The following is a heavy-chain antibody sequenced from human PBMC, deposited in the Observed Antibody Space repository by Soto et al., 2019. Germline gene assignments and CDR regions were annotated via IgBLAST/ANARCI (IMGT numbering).Heavy chain of an antibody. CDR1: GGSISRYY. Sequence: QVPLQASGPVLVKPSDTLSLTCTVFGGSISRYYWSWSRKPPGKGLEWIGFIFCSGSTSSIPSLKSHVTISVDTSEYQFSLNLNSVTAAITAVYYCASMIGDPVLSFDSWGQGNLVAVSS. CDR2: IFCSGST. V-gene: IGHV4-59*01. CDR3: ASMIGDPVLSFDS. J-gene: IGHJ5*01. D-gene: IGHD3-10*02.